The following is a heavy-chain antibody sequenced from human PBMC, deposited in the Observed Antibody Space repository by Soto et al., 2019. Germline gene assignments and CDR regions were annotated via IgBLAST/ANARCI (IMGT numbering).Heavy chain of an antibody. CDR3: AAASMGFRAYYFDA. CDR2: IVVSTGNT. J-gene: IGHJ4*02. Sequence: QVQLVQSGPEVKKPGTSVKVSCKASGFPFTSSAVQWVRQARGQPLVWMGWIVVSTGNTNSAQKFQGRVTFTSDKSTDTVYMELSSLRAEDTAVYYCAAASMGFRAYYFDAWGQGTRVTVSS. V-gene: IGHV1-58*01. D-gene: IGHD2-21*01. CDR1: GFPFTSSA.